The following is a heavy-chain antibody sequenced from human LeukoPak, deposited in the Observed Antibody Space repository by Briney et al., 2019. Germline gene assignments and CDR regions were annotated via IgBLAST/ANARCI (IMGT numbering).Heavy chain of an antibody. J-gene: IGHJ4*02. Sequence: PGGSLRLSCAASGFTFSSNYMSWVRQAPGKGLEWVSVIYSGGSTYYADSVKGRFTISRDNVKKSLNLQMNSLRAEDTALYYCAKGKATVTTPLDYWGQGTLVTVSS. CDR2: IYSGGST. D-gene: IGHD4-17*01. CDR3: AKGKATVTTPLDY. CDR1: GFTFSSNY. V-gene: IGHV3-53*05.